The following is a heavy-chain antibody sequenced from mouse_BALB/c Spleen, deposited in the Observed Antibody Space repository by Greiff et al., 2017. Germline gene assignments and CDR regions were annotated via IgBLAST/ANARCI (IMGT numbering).Heavy chain of an antibody. CDR3: TRGHYYGYGAMDY. CDR2: ISSGGSYT. Sequence: EVKLVESGGGLVKPGGSLKLSCAASGFTFSSYTMSWVRQTPEKRLEWVATISSGGSYTYYPDSVKGRFTISRDNAKNTLYLQMSSLKSEDTAMYYCTRGHYYGYGAMDYWGQGTSVTVSS. V-gene: IGHV5-6-4*01. CDR1: GFTFSSYT. J-gene: IGHJ4*01. D-gene: IGHD1-2*01.